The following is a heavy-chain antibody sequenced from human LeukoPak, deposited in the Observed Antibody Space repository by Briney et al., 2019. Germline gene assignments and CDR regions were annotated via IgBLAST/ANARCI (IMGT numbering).Heavy chain of an antibody. J-gene: IGHJ4*02. Sequence: SETLSLTCAVYGGPFSGYYWSWIRQPPGKGLEWIGEINHSGSTNYNPSLKSRVTISVDTSKNQFSLELSSVTAADTAVYYCARGRGTYYYDSSGYYYYWGQGTLVTVSS. CDR3: ARGRGTYYYDSSGYYYY. CDR1: GGPFSGYY. D-gene: IGHD3-22*01. CDR2: INHSGST. V-gene: IGHV4-34*01.